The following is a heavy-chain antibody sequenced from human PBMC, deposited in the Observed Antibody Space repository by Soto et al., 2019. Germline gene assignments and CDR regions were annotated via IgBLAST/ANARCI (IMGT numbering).Heavy chain of an antibody. Sequence: ASVKVSCKASGYTFTSFDINWVRQAPGQGLEWMGWMNPNTGNTGYAQKFQGRVTVTRNTSISTAYMELSSLRFDDTAVYYCARETVAGIWFDPWGQGTLVTVSS. V-gene: IGHV1-8*01. CDR1: GYTFTSFD. CDR2: MNPNTGNT. CDR3: ARETVAGIWFDP. J-gene: IGHJ5*02. D-gene: IGHD6-19*01.